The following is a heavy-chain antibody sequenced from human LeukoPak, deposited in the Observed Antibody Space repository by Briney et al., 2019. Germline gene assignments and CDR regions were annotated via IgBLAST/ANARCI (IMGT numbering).Heavy chain of an antibody. CDR1: GGSISSSSYY. D-gene: IGHD3-10*01. J-gene: IGHJ4*02. Sequence: SETLSLTCTVSGGSISSSSYYWGWIRQPPGKGLEWIGSIYYSGSTYYNPSLKSRVTISVDTSKNQFSLKLSSVTAADTAVYYCARDGVRGVIRWGQGTLVTVSS. CDR2: IYYSGST. V-gene: IGHV4-39*07. CDR3: ARDGVRGVIR.